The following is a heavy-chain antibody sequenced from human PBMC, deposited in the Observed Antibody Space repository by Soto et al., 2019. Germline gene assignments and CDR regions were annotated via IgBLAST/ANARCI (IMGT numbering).Heavy chain of an antibody. V-gene: IGHV1-8*01. J-gene: IGHJ6*03. CDR3: ARRRLDIVAVPAAISDYYYYMDF. Sequence: QVQLVQSGAEVKKPGASVKVSCKASGYTFTSYDINWVRQATGQGLEWMGWMNPNSGNTGYAQKFQGRGTMTRNTSMSTVYMDLSSLRSEDTAEYYCARRRLDIVAVPAAISDYYYYMDFWGKGTTLTASS. CDR2: MNPNSGNT. CDR1: GYTFTSYD. D-gene: IGHD2-2*01.